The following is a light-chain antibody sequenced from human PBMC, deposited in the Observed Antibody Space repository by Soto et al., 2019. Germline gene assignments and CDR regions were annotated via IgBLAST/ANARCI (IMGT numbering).Light chain of an antibody. V-gene: IGLV2-14*01. Sequence: QSVLTQPASVSGSPGQSITISCTGTSSDIGSHNYVSWFQQRPGKAPTLIIYEVSNRPSGVSTHFSGSKSGNTASLTISGLLPEDEAEYYCSSYTATTRLFGGGTKLTVL. CDR1: SSDIGSHNY. CDR2: EVS. J-gene: IGLJ3*02. CDR3: SSYTATTRL.